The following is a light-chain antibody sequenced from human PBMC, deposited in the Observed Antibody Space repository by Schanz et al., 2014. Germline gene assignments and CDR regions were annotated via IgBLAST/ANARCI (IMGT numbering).Light chain of an antibody. CDR2: AAS. CDR3: QQSYGSPLMYT. V-gene: IGKV1-39*01. CDR1: QSISSY. Sequence: DIQMTQSPSSLSASVGDRVTITCRASQSISSYLNWYQQKPGKAPKLLIYAASSLQSGVPSRFSGRGSGTDFTLTISSLQPEDFATYYCQQSYGSPLMYTFGQGTKLEIK. J-gene: IGKJ2*01.